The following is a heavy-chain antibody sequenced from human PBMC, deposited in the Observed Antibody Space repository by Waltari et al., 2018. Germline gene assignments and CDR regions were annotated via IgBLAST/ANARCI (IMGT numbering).Heavy chain of an antibody. V-gene: IGHV3-48*04. CDR2: ITSSSGTI. CDR3: VRAIMDY. Sequence: EVQLVESGGGLVQPGGSLRLSCAASGFTFSTYPLNWVRQAPGKGLEWVSYITSSSGTIYYADSVKGRLTISRDNAKNSLYLQMNTLRAEDTAIYYCVRAIMDYWGQGTLVTVSS. J-gene: IGHJ4*02. CDR1: GFTFSTYP.